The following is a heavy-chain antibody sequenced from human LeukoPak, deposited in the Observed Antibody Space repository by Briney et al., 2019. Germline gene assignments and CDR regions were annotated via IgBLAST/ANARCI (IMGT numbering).Heavy chain of an antibody. V-gene: IGHV1-69*06. CDR2: IIPIFGTA. Sequence: GASVKVSCKASGGTFSSYAISWVRQAPGQGLEWMGGIIPIFGTANYAQKFQGRVTITADKSTSTAYMELSSLRSEDTAVYYCARTGLGSSSPPMLRGNWYFDLWGRGTLVTVSS. J-gene: IGHJ2*01. CDR3: ARTGLGSSSPPMLRGNWYFDL. CDR1: GGTFSSYA. D-gene: IGHD6-6*01.